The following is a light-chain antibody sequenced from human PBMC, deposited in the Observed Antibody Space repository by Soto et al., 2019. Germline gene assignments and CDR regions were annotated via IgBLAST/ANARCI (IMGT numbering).Light chain of an antibody. CDR1: SSEGGGYNY. V-gene: IGLV2-14*01. CDR2: DVS. Sequence: QSVLTQPASVSGSPGQSITSSCTGTSSEGGGYNYVSWYQQHPGKAPKFMIYDVSNRPSGVSNRFSGSKSGNTASLTISGLQAEDEADYYCSSYTTSNTRQIVFGTGTKVTVL. J-gene: IGLJ1*01. CDR3: SSYTTSNTRQIV.